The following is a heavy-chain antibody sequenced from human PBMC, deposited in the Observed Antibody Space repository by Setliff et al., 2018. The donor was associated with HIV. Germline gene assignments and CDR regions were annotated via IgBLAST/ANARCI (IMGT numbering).Heavy chain of an antibody. V-gene: IGHV3-7*01. CDR2: IKEDGSEK. D-gene: IGHD3-3*01. CDR3: ARDVSWRVRTYIDY. Sequence: GGSLRLSCAASGFTFSRYAMTWVRQAPGKGLEWVANIKEDGSEKYYVDSVKGRFTISRDNAENSLYLQMNSLTAEDTAVYYCARDVSWRVRTYIDYWGQGALVTVSS. J-gene: IGHJ4*02. CDR1: GFTFSRYA.